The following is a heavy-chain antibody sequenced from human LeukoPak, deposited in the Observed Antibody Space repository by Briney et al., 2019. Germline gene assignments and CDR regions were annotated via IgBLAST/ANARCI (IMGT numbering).Heavy chain of an antibody. CDR2: INPNSGGT. CDR3: ARDLFYNLRPLDV. J-gene: IGHJ6*04. Sequence: EASVKVSCKASGYTFTGYYMHWVRQAPGQGLEWMGWINPNSGGTNYAQKFQGRVTMTTDTSTSTAYMELRSLRSDDTAVYYCARDLFYNLRPLDVWGKGTTVTVSS. V-gene: IGHV1-2*02. CDR1: GYTFTGYY. D-gene: IGHD5-24*01.